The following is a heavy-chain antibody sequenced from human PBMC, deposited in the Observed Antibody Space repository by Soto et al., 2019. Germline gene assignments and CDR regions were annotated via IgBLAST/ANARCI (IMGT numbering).Heavy chain of an antibody. CDR2: TYYRSKWYN. Sequence: SQTLSLTCVISGDSVSSNSAAWNWIRQSPSRGLEWLGRTYYRSKWYNDYAVSVKSRITINPDTSKNQFSLQLNSVTPEDTAVYYCARDYRGQGTTGTAAYYYYYMDVWGKGTTVTVS. V-gene: IGHV6-1*01. D-gene: IGHD1-1*01. CDR1: GDSVSSNSAA. CDR3: ARDYRGQGTTGTAAYYYYYMDV. J-gene: IGHJ6*03.